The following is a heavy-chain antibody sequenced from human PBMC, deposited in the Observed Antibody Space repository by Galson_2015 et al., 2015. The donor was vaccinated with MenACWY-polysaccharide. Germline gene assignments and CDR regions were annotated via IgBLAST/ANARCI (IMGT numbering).Heavy chain of an antibody. CDR2: ISYDGGT. Sequence: TLSLTCTVSGNSITSGGYFWSWIRQHPGEGLEWIASISYDGGTYYNPSLKSRVTISVDTPKNQFSLKLNSVTAADTAVYYCAREGSRIVFHAFDTWGQGTMVTVSS. CDR3: AREGSRIVFHAFDT. D-gene: IGHD2-15*01. CDR1: GNSITSGGYF. J-gene: IGHJ3*02. V-gene: IGHV4-31*03.